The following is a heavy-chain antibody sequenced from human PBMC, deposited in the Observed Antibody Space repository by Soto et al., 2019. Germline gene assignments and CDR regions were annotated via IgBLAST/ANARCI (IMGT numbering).Heavy chain of an antibody. D-gene: IGHD4-4*01. CDR3: ARGSNSYYYYGMDV. CDR1: GYTFTSYD. CDR2: MNPNSGNT. Sequence: ASVKVSCKASGYTFTSYDINWVRQAPGQGLEWMGWMNPNSGNTGYAQKFQGRVTMTRNTSISTAYMELSSLRSEDTAVYYCARGSNSYYYYGMDVWGQGTTVTVSS. V-gene: IGHV1-8*01. J-gene: IGHJ6*02.